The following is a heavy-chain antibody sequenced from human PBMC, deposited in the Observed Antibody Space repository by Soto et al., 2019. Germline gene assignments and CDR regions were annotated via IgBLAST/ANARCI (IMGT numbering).Heavy chain of an antibody. V-gene: IGHV1-18*01. D-gene: IGHD2-21*02. J-gene: IGHJ4*02. CDR1: GYTFTNFG. CDR3: ARDVTPIAY. CDR2: ISAYNGNT. Sequence: GASVKVSCKASGYTFTNFGISWVRQAPGQGLEWMGWISAYNGNTNYAQNFQGRVTMTTDTSTSTAYMELRSLRSDDTAVYYCARDVTPIAYSGQGTLVIVSS.